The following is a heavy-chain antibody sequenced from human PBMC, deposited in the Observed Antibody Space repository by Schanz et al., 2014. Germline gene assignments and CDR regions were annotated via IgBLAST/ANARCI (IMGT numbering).Heavy chain of an antibody. CDR2: IRSSSTPI. J-gene: IGHJ4*02. CDR3: VSQTGSPNY. V-gene: IGHV3-48*01. CDR1: GFTFSDYS. Sequence: EVQLVESGGGWVQPGGSLRLSCAASGFTFSDYSMNWVRQAPGKGPEWVSYIRSSSTPIYYADSVKGRFTISRDNAKNTVYIQMNSLRAEDTAVYFCVSQTGSPNYWGQGTLVTVSS. D-gene: IGHD6-13*01.